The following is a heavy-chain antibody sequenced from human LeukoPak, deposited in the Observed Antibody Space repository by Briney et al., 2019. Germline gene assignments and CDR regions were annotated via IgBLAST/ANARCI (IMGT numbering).Heavy chain of an antibody. D-gene: IGHD5-24*01. J-gene: IGHJ4*02. Sequence: GASVKVSCKASGYTFTGYYMHWVRQAPGQGLEWMGWMNPNSGGTNYAQKFQGWVTMTRDTSISTAYMELSRLRSDDTAVYYCARAPRVRNGYNSYADYWGQGTLVTVSS. CDR3: ARAPRVRNGYNSYADY. V-gene: IGHV1-2*04. CDR1: GYTFTGYY. CDR2: MNPNSGGT.